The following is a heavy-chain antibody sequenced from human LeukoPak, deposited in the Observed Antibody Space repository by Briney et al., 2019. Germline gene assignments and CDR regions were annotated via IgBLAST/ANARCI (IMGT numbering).Heavy chain of an antibody. CDR1: GDSISNGGYS. Sequence: SQTLSLTCAVSGDSISNGGYSWNWIRQPPGTGLEWIGCIYHSGNTYYNPSLKSRVTISVDRSKNQFSLKLSSVTAADTAVYYCAGAASAVAGDFDYWGQGTLVTVSS. D-gene: IGHD6-19*01. CDR2: IYHSGNT. CDR3: AGAASAVAGDFDY. J-gene: IGHJ4*02. V-gene: IGHV4-30-2*01.